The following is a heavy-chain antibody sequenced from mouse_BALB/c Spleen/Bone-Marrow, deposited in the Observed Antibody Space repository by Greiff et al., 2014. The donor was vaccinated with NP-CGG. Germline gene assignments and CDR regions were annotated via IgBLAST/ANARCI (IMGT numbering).Heavy chain of an antibody. CDR3: ARDVPLYDVGYFDY. J-gene: IGHJ2*01. V-gene: IGHV5-17*02. CDR1: GFTFSSFG. D-gene: IGHD2-14*01. Sequence: SGFTFSSFGMHWVRQAPEKGLEWVAYISSGSSTIYYADTVKGRFTISRDNPKNTLFLQMTSLRSEDTAMYYCARDVPLYDVGYFDYWGQGTTLTVSS. CDR2: ISSGSSTI.